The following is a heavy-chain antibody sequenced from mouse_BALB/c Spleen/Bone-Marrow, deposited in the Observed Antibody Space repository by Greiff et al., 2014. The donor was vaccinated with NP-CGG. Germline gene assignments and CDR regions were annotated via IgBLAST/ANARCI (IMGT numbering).Heavy chain of an antibody. CDR3: ARHAYYDQTEVSFVY. CDR1: GFTFNNYG. Sequence: EVKLVESGGGLVKSGGSLKLSCAASGFTFNNYGMSWVRQTPEKRLEWVATISGGGSCTFYPDSVKGRFTISRDNAKNDLYLQLSSLRSEDTALYYCARHAYYDQTEVSFVYWGQGTLVTVSA. V-gene: IGHV5-9-2*01. J-gene: IGHJ3*01. D-gene: IGHD2-4*01. CDR2: ISGGGSCT.